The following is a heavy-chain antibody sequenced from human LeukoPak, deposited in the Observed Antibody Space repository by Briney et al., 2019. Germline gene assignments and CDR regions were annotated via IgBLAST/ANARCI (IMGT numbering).Heavy chain of an antibody. D-gene: IGHD3-22*01. CDR3: ARVLLVTTEDYFDY. CDR1: GGSISSSSYY. CDR2: IYYSGST. Sequence: SETLSLTCTVSGGSISSSSYYWGWIRRPPGKGLEWIGSIYYSGSTYYNPSLKSRVTISVDTSKNQFSLKLSSVTAADTAVYYCARVLLVTTEDYFDYWGQGTLVTVSS. J-gene: IGHJ4*02. V-gene: IGHV4-39*07.